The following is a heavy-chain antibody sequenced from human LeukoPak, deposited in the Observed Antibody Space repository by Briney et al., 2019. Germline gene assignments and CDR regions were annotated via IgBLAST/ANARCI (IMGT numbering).Heavy chain of an antibody. V-gene: IGHV3-48*03. CDR1: GFTFSSYE. Sequence: GGSLRLSCAASGFTFSSYEMNWVRQAPGKGLEWVSYISSSGSTIYYADSVKGRFTISRDNAKNSLYLQMNSLRAEGTAVYYCARFNYDSSGYHYYFDYWGQGTLVTVSS. CDR2: ISSSGSTI. D-gene: IGHD3-22*01. CDR3: ARFNYDSSGYHYYFDY. J-gene: IGHJ4*02.